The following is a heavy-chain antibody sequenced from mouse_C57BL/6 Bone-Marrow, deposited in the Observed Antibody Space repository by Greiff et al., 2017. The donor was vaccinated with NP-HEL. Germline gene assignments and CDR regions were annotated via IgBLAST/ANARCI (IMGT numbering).Heavy chain of an antibody. D-gene: IGHD2-2*01. J-gene: IGHJ3*01. Sequence: EVQGVESGGGLVKPGGSLKLSCAASGFTFSDSGMHWVRPAPEKGLEWVAYISSGSSTIYYADTVKGRFTISSDNAKNTLFLQMTSLRSEDTAMYYCAKTGEGYPSSFASWGQGTLVTGSA. CDR2: ISSGSSTI. CDR1: GFTFSDSG. V-gene: IGHV5-17*01. CDR3: AKTGEGYPSSFAS.